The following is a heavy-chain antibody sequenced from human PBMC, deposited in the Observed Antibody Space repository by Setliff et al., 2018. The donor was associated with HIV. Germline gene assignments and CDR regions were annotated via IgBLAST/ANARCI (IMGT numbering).Heavy chain of an antibody. Sequence: GASVKVSCKASGYTFTGYFIHLLRQAPGQGLEWMGRIIPALGTANYAQKFQGRVTSTADESTRTVYMEVSSLRSEDTAVYYCARDAGYSGYVLDYWGQGTLVTVS. D-gene: IGHD5-12*01. V-gene: IGHV1-69*11. CDR3: ARDAGYSGYVLDY. CDR1: GYTFTGYF. CDR2: IIPALGTA. J-gene: IGHJ4*02.